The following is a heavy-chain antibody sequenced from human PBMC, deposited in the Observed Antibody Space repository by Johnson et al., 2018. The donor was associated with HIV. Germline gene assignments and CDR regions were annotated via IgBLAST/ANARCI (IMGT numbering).Heavy chain of an antibody. CDR3: ASSWGNAFDI. CDR1: GFTVSSNY. CDR2: ISYDGSNK. V-gene: IGHV3-30*03. J-gene: IGHJ3*02. D-gene: IGHD7-27*01. Sequence: QVQLVESGGGLIQPGGSLRLSCAASGFTVSSNYMSWVRQAPGKGLEWVAVISYDGSNKYYADSVKGRFTISRDNSKKTLYLQMNSLRAEDTAVYYCASSWGNAFDIWGQGTMVTVSS.